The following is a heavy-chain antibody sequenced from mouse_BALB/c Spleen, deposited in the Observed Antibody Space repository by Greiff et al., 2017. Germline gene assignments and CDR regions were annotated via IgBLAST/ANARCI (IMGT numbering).Heavy chain of an antibody. D-gene: IGHD1-1*01. CDR3: TRESSYDAMDY. Sequence: LQQPGSELVRPGASVKLSCKASGYTFTSYWMHWVKQRPGQGLEWIGNIYPGSGSTNYDEKFKSKATLTVDTSSSTAYMQLSSLTSDDAAVYYCTRESSYDAMDYWGQGTSVTVSS. J-gene: IGHJ4*01. CDR2: IYPGSGST. CDR1: GYTFTSYW. V-gene: IGHV1S22*01.